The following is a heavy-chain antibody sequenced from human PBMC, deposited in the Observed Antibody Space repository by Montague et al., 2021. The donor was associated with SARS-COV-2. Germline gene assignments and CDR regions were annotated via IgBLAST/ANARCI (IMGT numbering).Heavy chain of an antibody. D-gene: IGHD6-6*01. CDR2: IYSGGTT. V-gene: IGHV3-53*01. CDR1: GISGSSNY. J-gene: IGHJ6*02. CDR3: ARGLEFRGSSYQYYSGLDV. Sequence: SLRLSCAASGISGSSNYMTWVRQAPGKGLEWVSVIYSGGTTQYADSVKGRFTMSRDTSKNTVYLQMSSLRAEDTALYYCARGLEFRGSSYQYYSGLDVWGQGTTVIVS.